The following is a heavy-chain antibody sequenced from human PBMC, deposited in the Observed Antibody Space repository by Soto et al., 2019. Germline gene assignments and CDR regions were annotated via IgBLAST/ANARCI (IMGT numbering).Heavy chain of an antibody. V-gene: IGHV1-69*13. CDR2: SIPIFGTA. J-gene: IGHJ4*02. Sequence: SVKVSCKASGGTFSSYAISWVRQAPGQGLEWMGGSIPIFGTANYAQKFQGRVTITADESTSTAYMELSSLRSEDTAVYYCARAGDYYDSSGYYYVFDYWGQGTLVTVSS. CDR3: ARAGDYYDSSGYYYVFDY. D-gene: IGHD3-22*01. CDR1: GGTFSSYA.